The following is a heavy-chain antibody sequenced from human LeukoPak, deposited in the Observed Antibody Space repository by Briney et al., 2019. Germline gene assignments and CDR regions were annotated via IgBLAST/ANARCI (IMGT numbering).Heavy chain of an antibody. CDR1: GFTFSSTW. V-gene: IGHV3-7*01. Sequence: GGSPRLSCAASGFTFSSTWMSWVRQAPGKGGEWGANIKQDGSEKYYVDSVKGRFTISRDNAKNSLSLQMNSLRAEDTAVYYCARVGVIVGATLRYYFDYCGQGTLVTVSS. J-gene: IGHJ4*02. D-gene: IGHD1-26*01. CDR2: IKQDGSEK. CDR3: ARVGVIVGATLRYYFDY.